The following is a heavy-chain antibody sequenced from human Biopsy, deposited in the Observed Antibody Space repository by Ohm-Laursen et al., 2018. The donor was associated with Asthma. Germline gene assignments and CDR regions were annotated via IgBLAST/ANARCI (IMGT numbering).Heavy chain of an antibody. J-gene: IGHJ4*02. V-gene: IGHV4-31*11. D-gene: IGHD2-15*01. CDR3: ARGRGYCRDGNCYNYYFEN. Sequence: TLSLTCAVSGDSIDSGDYYWSWIRHHPGSGLEWIGYIDYSGTTYYNPSLKSRVSLSPDTSKNQFSLRLSSLTAADTAVYYCARGRGYCRDGNCYNYYFENWGQGTLVTVSS. CDR2: IDYSGTT. CDR1: GDSIDSGDYY.